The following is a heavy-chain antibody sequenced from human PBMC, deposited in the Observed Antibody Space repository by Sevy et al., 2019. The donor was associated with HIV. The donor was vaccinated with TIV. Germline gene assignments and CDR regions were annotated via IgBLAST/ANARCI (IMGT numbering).Heavy chain of an antibody. CDR3: ARGSDGSGSYLDYYYGMDV. J-gene: IGHJ6*02. V-gene: IGHV3-7*01. CDR2: IKQDGSEK. D-gene: IGHD3-10*01. Sequence: GGSLRLSCAASGFTFSSYWMSWVRQAPGKGLEWVANIKQDGSEKYYVDSVKGRFTISRDNAKNSLYLQMNSLRAEDTAVYYCARGSDGSGSYLDYYYGMDVWAQGTTVTVSS. CDR1: GFTFSSYW.